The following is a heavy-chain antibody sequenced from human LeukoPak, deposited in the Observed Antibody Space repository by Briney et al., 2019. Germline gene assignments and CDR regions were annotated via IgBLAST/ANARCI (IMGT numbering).Heavy chain of an antibody. Sequence: PSETLSLTCAVYGGSFSSYYWSWIRQPPGKGLEWIGEINHSGSTNYNPSLKSRVTISVDTSKNQFSLKLSSVTAADTAVYYCARGRGFWSGYYLYYFDYWGQGTLVTVSS. J-gene: IGHJ4*02. CDR3: ARGRGFWSGYYLYYFDY. CDR2: INHSGST. V-gene: IGHV4-34*01. CDR1: GGSFSSYY. D-gene: IGHD3-3*01.